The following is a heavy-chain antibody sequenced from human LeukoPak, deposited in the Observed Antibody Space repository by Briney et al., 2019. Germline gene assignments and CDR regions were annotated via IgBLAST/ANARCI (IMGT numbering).Heavy chain of an antibody. D-gene: IGHD3-16*01. CDR3: ARLVHSGLGEDDY. Sequence: GASVKVSCKASGYTFTSYYMHWVRQAPGQGLEWMGIINPSGGSTSYAQKFQGRVTVTRDTSISTAYMDLSSLRSDDTAVYYCARLVHSGLGEDDYWGQGTLVTVSS. CDR1: GYTFTSYY. V-gene: IGHV1-46*01. J-gene: IGHJ4*02. CDR2: INPSGGST.